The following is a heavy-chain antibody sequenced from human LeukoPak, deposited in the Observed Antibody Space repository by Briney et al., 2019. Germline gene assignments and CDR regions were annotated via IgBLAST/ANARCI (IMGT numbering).Heavy chain of an antibody. CDR3: ARVGQTEWLLCSYYFDY. V-gene: IGHV4-59*01. D-gene: IGHD3-3*01. CDR1: GGSISSYY. J-gene: IGHJ4*02. Sequence: SETLSLTCTVSGGSISSYYWSWIRQPPGKGLEWIGYIYYSGSTNYNPSLKSRVTISVDTSKNQFSLKLSSVTAADTAVYYCARVGQTEWLLCSYYFDYWGQGTLVTVSS. CDR2: IYYSGST.